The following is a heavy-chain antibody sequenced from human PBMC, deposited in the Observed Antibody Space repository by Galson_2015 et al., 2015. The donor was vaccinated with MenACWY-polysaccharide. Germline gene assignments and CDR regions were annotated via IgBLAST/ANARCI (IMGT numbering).Heavy chain of an antibody. CDR2: ITDGAYST. J-gene: IGHJ6*02. D-gene: IGHD2/OR15-2a*01. CDR3: AKNSTRSYTFDYYGMDA. V-gene: IGHV3-23*01. CDR1: GFTFSSYA. Sequence: SLRLSCAASGFTFSSYAMTWVRQAPGKGLEWVSSITDGAYSTYYADSVKGRFTISRDNSKNTLYLQMNSLRAEDTAVYHCAKNSTRSYTFDYYGMDAWGQGTTVTVSS.